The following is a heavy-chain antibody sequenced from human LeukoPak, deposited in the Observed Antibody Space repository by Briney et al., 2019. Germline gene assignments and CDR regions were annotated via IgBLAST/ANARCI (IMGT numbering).Heavy chain of an antibody. CDR1: GYTFTGYY. J-gene: IGHJ4*02. CDR3: ARGRRSIAALSFDY. CDR2: INPNSGGT. D-gene: IGHD6-6*01. V-gene: IGHV1-2*02. Sequence: GASVKVSCKASGYTFTGYYMHWVRQAPGQGLEWRGWINPNSGGTNYAQKFQGRVTMTRDTSISTAYMELSRLRSDDTAVYYCARGRRSIAALSFDYWGQGTLVTVSS.